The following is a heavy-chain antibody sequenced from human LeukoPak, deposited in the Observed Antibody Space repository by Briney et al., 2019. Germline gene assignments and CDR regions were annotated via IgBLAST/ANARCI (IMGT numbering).Heavy chain of an antibody. CDR2: INHSGST. V-gene: IGHV4-34*01. CDR1: GGSFSGYY. Sequence: SETLSLTCAVYGGSFSGYYWSWIRQPPGKGLEWIGEINHSGSTNYNPSLKSRVTISEDTSKNQFSLKLSSVTAADTAVYYCANDRGDSSAFDIWGQGTMVTVSS. CDR3: ANDRGDSSAFDI. J-gene: IGHJ3*02. D-gene: IGHD2-21*02.